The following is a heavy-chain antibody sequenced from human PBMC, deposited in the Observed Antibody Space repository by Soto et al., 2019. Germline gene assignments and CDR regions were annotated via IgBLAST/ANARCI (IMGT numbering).Heavy chain of an antibody. CDR2: ISGYNGNT. CDR1: GYTFNNFG. Sequence: ASVKVSCKTSGYTFNNFGVTWVRQAPGQGLEWMGWISGYNGNTHYVEKFQGRVTMTTDTSTSTAYMELRSLRFDDTAAYFCARDRTPCTGEESVGADDYYTMDVWGQGTAVIVAS. CDR3: ARDRTPCTGEESVGADDYYTMDV. J-gene: IGHJ6*02. D-gene: IGHD2-8*02. V-gene: IGHV1-18*04.